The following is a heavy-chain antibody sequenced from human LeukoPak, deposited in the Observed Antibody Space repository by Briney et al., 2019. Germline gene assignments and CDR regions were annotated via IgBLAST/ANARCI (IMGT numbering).Heavy chain of an antibody. Sequence: GGSLRLSCAASGLTVSTNYMTWVRQAPGKGLEWVSIIHSDGSTYYADSVKGRFTISRDNYKNTLYLQMNSLRGEDTAMYYCARDLDYFDSSGSHRRRNYFDYWGQGTLVTVPS. D-gene: IGHD3-22*01. CDR3: ARDLDYFDSSGSHRRRNYFDY. J-gene: IGHJ4*02. CDR1: GLTVSTNY. V-gene: IGHV3-53*01. CDR2: IHSDGST.